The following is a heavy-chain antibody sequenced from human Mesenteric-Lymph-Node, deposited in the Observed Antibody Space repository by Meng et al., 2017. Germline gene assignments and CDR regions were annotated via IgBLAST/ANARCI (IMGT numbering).Heavy chain of an antibody. V-gene: IGHV3-33*01. CDR3: TGNSHIHGFDY. CDR2: IWSDGNTK. CDR1: GFTVSSLG. J-gene: IGHJ4*02. D-gene: IGHD2/OR15-2a*01. Sequence: QVHLVESGGGVVQPVRSLRLSCAASGFTVSSLGMHWVRQAPGKGLEWVAVIWSDGNTKYYADSVKDRFTISRDNSKSTLYLQMNSLRAEDTAVYYCTGNSHIHGFDYWGPGTLVTVSS.